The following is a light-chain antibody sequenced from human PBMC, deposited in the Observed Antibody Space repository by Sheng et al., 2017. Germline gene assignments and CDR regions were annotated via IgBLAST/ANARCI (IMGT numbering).Light chain of an antibody. CDR3: SSSTSTGHPV. J-gene: IGLJ2*01. CDR2: EVS. CDR1: SSDVGAYDR. V-gene: IGLV2-18*02. Sequence: QSALTQPPSVSGSPGQSVTISCTGTSSDVGAYDRVSWYQQPPGTAPKLLIYEVSNRPSGVPDRFSGSKSVNTASLTISGLQAEDEADYYCSSSTSTGHPVFGGTGPRSTVL.